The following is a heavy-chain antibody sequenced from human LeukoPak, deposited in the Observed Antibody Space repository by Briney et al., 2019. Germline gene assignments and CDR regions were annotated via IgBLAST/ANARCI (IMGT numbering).Heavy chain of an antibody. V-gene: IGHV3-30*18. D-gene: IGHD1-26*01. CDR2: ISYDGSNK. J-gene: IGHJ4*02. Sequence: GGSLRLSCAASGFTFSSYGMHWVRQAPGKGLEWVTIISYDGSNKYYADSVKGRFTISRDNSKNTLYLQMNSLRAEDTAVYFCAKDKSVRATYFDYWGQGALVTVSS. CDR1: GFTFSSYG. CDR3: AKDKSVRATYFDY.